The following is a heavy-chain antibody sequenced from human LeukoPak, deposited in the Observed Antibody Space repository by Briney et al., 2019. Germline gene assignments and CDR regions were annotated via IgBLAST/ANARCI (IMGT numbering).Heavy chain of an antibody. CDR3: AKVSAVAGKEGDY. Sequence: PGGSLRLSCAASGFTFDDYGMSWVRQAPGKGLEWVSAISGSGGSTYYADSVKGRFTISRDNSKNTLYLQMNSLRAEDTAVYYCAKVSAVAGKEGDYWGQGTLVTVSS. CDR1: GFTFDDYG. D-gene: IGHD6-19*01. V-gene: IGHV3-23*01. CDR2: ISGSGGST. J-gene: IGHJ4*02.